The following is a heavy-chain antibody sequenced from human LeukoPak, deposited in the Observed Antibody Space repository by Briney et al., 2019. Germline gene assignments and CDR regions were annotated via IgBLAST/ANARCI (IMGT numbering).Heavy chain of an antibody. Sequence: GGSLRLSCAASGFTFNTYGMHWVRQAPGKGLEWVAFIRFDGSDKYYADSVKGRFTISRDNSKNTLYLQMNSLRAEDTAVYYCAKDGPTWDYWGQGTLVTVSS. CDR2: IRFDGSDK. J-gene: IGHJ4*02. V-gene: IGHV3-30*02. CDR3: AKDGPTWDY. CDR1: GFTFNTYG.